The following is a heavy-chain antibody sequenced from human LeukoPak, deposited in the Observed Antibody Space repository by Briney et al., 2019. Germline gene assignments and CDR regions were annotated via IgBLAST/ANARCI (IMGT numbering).Heavy chain of an antibody. J-gene: IGHJ4*02. D-gene: IGHD6-13*01. V-gene: IGHV4-38-2*02. CDR3: ARLDRDISSWSQYRRTRGYGVDY. CDR2: INHSGST. Sequence: SETLSLTCTVSGYSISSGYYWGWIRQPPGKGLEWIGEINHSGSTNYNPSLKSRVTISVDTSKNQFSLKLSSVTAADTAVYYCARLDRDISSWSQYRRTRGYGVDYWGQGTLVTVSS. CDR1: GYSISSGYY.